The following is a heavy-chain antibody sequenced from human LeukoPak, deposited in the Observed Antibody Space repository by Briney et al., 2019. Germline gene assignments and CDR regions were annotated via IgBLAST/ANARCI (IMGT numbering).Heavy chain of an antibody. D-gene: IGHD6-13*01. CDR1: GGSISSYY. J-gene: IGHJ6*03. V-gene: IGHV4-4*07. CDR3: ASGSRSYYYYYMDV. CDR2: IHTSGST. Sequence: SETLSLTCTVSGGSISSYYWSWIRQPAGKGLEWIGRIHTSGSTNYNPSLKSRVTMSVDTSKNQFSLKPSSVTAADTAVYYCASGSRSYYYYYMDVWGKGTTVTVSS.